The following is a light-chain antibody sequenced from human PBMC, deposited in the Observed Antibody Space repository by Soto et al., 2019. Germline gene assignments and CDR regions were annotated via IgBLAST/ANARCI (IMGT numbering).Light chain of an antibody. Sequence: EIVLTPSPATLSLSPGERATLSCRASQSVNIYLAWYQQKPGQAPRLLINNAFNRATGIPARFSGSGSGTDFTLTISSLEPEDSAVYYCQQRNVWPPVTFGQGTRLEIK. CDR2: NAF. V-gene: IGKV3-11*01. CDR1: QSVNIY. J-gene: IGKJ5*01. CDR3: QQRNVWPPVT.